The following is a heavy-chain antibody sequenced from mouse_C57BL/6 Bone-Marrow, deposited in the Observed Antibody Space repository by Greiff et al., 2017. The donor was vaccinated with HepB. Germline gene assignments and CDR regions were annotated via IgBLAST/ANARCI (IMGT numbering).Heavy chain of an antibody. Sequence: EVQLQQSGPVLVKPGASVKMSCKASGYTFTDYYMNWVKQSHGKSLEWIGVINPYNGGTSYNQKFKGKATLTVDKSSSTAYMELNSLTSEDSAVYYWAREEIYYGYDDYAMDYWGQGTSVTVSS. V-gene: IGHV1-19*01. CDR3: AREEIYYGYDDYAMDY. J-gene: IGHJ4*01. CDR2: INPYNGGT. D-gene: IGHD2-2*01. CDR1: GYTFTDYY.